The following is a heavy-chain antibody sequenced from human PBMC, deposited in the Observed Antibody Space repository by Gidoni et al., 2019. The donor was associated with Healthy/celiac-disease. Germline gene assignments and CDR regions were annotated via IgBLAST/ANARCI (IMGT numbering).Heavy chain of an antibody. Sequence: NGNTNYAQKRQGRVTMTTDTSTSTAYMELRSLRSDDTAVYYCARGAGDYYFDYWGQGTLVTVSS. J-gene: IGHJ4*02. V-gene: IGHV1-18*01. D-gene: IGHD6-19*01. CDR2: NGNT. CDR3: ARGAGDYYFDY.